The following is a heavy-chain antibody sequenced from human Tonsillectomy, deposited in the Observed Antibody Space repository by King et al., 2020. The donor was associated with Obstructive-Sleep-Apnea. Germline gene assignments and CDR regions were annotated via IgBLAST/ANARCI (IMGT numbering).Heavy chain of an antibody. CDR1: VGSISSSSYY. CDR3: ARRKGFGEAFDY. D-gene: IGHD3-10*01. V-gene: IGHV4-39*01. Sequence: LQLQESGPGLVKPSETLSLTCTVSVGSISSSSYYWGWIRQPPGKGLEWIGSIYYSGSTYYNPSLKSRVTISVDTSKNQFSLKLSSVTAADTAVYYCARRKGFGEAFDYWGQGTLVTVSS. CDR2: IYYSGST. J-gene: IGHJ4*02.